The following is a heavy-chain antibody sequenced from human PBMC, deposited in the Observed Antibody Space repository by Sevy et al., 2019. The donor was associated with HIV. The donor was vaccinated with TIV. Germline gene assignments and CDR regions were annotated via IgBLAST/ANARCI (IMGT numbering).Heavy chain of an antibody. CDR1: GFTFSDYG. D-gene: IGHD1-1*01. V-gene: IGHV3-23*01. J-gene: IGHJ5*01. Sequence: GGSLRLSCAASGFTFSDYGMTWVRQAPGKGLECVSSISKSGAGTYYADSLKGRFIIYRVNSKNTVYLQMNSRRAEDRALYYCGKRHTTGMTDWFDSWGQGTLVTVSS. CDR3: GKRHTTGMTDWFDS. CDR2: ISKSGAGT.